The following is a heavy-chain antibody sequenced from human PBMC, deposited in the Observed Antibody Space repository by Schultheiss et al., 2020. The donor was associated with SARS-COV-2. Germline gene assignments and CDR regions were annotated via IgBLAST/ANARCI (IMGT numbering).Heavy chain of an antibody. CDR3: ARQGTSIAARLSYYYYGMDV. J-gene: IGHJ6*02. CDR1: GFTVSSNY. Sequence: GGSLRLSCAASGFTVSSNYMSWVRQAPGKGLEWVSVIYSGGSTYYADSVKGRFTISRDNSKNTLYLQMNSLKASDTAMYYCARQGTSIAARLSYYYYGMDVWGQGTLVTVSS. D-gene: IGHD6-6*01. V-gene: IGHV3-53*01. CDR2: IYSGGST.